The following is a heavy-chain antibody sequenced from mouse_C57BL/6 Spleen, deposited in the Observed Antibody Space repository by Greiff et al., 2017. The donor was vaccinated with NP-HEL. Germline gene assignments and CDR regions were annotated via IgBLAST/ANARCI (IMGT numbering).Heavy chain of an antibody. V-gene: IGHV1-54*01. J-gene: IGHJ2*01. CDR2: INPGSGGT. Sequence: LQESGAELVRPGTSVKVSCKASGYAFTNYLIEWVKQRPGQGLEWIGVINPGSGGTNYNEKFKGKATLTADKSSSTAYMQLSSLTSEDSAVYFCARASNFFYYFDYWGQGTTLTVSS. D-gene: IGHD2-5*01. CDR1: GYAFTNYL. CDR3: ARASNFFYYFDY.